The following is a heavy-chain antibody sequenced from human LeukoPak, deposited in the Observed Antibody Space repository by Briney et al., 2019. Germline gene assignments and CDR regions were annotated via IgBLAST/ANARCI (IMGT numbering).Heavy chain of an antibody. Sequence: PSETLSLTCTVSGGSISSSSYYWGWIRQPPGKGLEWIGSIFYSGSIYYNPSLESRVTISVDTSKNQFSLKLSSVTAADTAVYYCARQFYYDSGGSHYWGQGTLVTVSS. D-gene: IGHD3-22*01. V-gene: IGHV4-39*01. CDR1: GGSISSSSYY. CDR2: IFYSGSI. J-gene: IGHJ4*02. CDR3: ARQFYYDSGGSHY.